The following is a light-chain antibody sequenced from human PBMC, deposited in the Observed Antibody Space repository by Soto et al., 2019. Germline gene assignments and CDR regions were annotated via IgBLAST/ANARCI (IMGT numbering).Light chain of an antibody. CDR1: QDIGGW. CDR2: AAS. V-gene: IGKV1-12*01. Sequence: DIHLTQSPSSVSASVVDRITITCRASQDIGGWLAWFQQKPGKAPQCLIQAASILQSGVPSRFSGSGSGTEFILTINNLQPEDFASYFCLQVYSFPRTFGQGTKVDIK. CDR3: LQVYSFPRT. J-gene: IGKJ1*01.